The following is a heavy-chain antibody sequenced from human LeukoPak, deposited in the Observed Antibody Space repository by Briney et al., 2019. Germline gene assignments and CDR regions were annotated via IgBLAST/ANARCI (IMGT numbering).Heavy chain of an antibody. CDR3: ARDRDYYYGQIDY. D-gene: IGHD3-22*01. Sequence: GASVKVSCKASGYTFTGYYMHWVRQALGQGLEWMGRINPNSGGTNYAQKFQGRVTMTRDTSISTAYMELSRLRSDDTAVYYCARDRDYYYGQIDYWGQGTLVTVSS. V-gene: IGHV1-2*06. CDR2: INPNSGGT. CDR1: GYTFTGYY. J-gene: IGHJ4*02.